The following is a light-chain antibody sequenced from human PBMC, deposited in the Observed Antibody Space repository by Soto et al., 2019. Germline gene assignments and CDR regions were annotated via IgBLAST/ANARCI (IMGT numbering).Light chain of an antibody. J-gene: IGKJ4*01. CDR2: GAS. CDR1: QSIVNN. Sequence: EIVMTQSPATLSVSPGERATLSCRASQSIVNNLAWYQQKPGQGPMLLIYGASSRATGLPARFSGSGSGTGFTLTISSLQSEDFAIYYCQQYNDWPLTFGGGTKVEIK. V-gene: IGKV3-15*01. CDR3: QQYNDWPLT.